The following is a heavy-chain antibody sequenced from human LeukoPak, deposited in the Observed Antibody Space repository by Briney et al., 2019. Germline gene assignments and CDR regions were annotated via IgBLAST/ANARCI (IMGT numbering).Heavy chain of an antibody. V-gene: IGHV1-69*13. Sequence: SVKVSCKASGGTFSSYAISWVRQAPGQGLEWMGGIIPIFGTANYAQKFQGRVTITADESTSTANMELSSLRSEDTAVYYCARETTTVTTNYYYYYYGMDVWGQGTTVTVSS. CDR3: ARETTTVTTNYYYYYYGMDV. D-gene: IGHD4-17*01. CDR1: GGTFSSYA. CDR2: IIPIFGTA. J-gene: IGHJ6*02.